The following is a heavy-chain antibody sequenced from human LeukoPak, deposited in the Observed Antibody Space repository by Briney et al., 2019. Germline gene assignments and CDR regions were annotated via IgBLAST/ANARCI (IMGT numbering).Heavy chain of an antibody. CDR2: ISGRDDST. J-gene: IGHJ4*02. CDR3: AKWGDYDVLTGYYDSDY. CDR1: GFSFSNYA. D-gene: IGHD3-9*01. Sequence: GGSLRLSCAASGFSFSNYAMSWVRQVPGKGLEWVSAISGRDDSTYYADSVKGRFTISRDTSKNTLYLQMNSLRDEDTAVYYCAKWGDYDVLTGYYDSDYWGQGTLVTVSS. V-gene: IGHV3-23*01.